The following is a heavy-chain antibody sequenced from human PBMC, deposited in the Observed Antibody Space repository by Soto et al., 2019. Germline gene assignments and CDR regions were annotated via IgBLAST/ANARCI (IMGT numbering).Heavy chain of an antibody. Sequence: ASVEVSCKASGYTFTSYDINWLRQATGQGLEWMGWMNPNSGNTGYAQKFQGRVTMTRNTSISTAYMELSSLRSEDTAVYYCARGVAARRRYFDYWGQGTLVTVSS. J-gene: IGHJ4*02. CDR3: ARGVAARRRYFDY. CDR2: MNPNSGNT. CDR1: GYTFTSYD. D-gene: IGHD6-6*01. V-gene: IGHV1-8*01.